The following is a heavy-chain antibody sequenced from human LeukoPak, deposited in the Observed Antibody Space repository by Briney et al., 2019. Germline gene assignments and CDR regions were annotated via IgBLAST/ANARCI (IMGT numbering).Heavy chain of an antibody. CDR2: IKEDGSEK. CDR3: ARSGSFYPH. V-gene: IGHV3-7*04. Sequence: GGSLRLSCAASGFTFSTYWMTWVRQAPGKGLEWVAEIKEDGSEKYYVDSVKGRFTISRDNAKNSLYLQMNSLRDEDTAVYYCARSGSFYPHWGQGIPVTVSS. D-gene: IGHD1-26*01. CDR1: GFTFSTYW. J-gene: IGHJ4*02.